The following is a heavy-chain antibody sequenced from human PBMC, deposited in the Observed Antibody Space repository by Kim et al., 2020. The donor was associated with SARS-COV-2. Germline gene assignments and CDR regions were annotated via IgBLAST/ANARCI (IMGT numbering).Heavy chain of an antibody. CDR1: GYTFAGYY. CDR3: SRLGIPRYYYGMDV. Sequence: ASVKVSCKASGYTFAGYYMHWVRQAPGQGLEWMGRITPNSGGTHYAQKFQGRVTMTRDTSISTAYMELSRLRSDDTAVYYCSRLGIPRYYYGMDVWGQGTTVTVSS. V-gene: IGHV1-2*06. J-gene: IGHJ6*02. CDR2: ITPNSGGT. D-gene: IGHD2-2*02.